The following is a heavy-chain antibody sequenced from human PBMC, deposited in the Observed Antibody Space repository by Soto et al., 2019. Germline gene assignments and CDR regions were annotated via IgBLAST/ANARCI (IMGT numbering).Heavy chain of an antibody. D-gene: IGHD5-18*01. CDR2: IHYSGNT. Sequence: QVQLQESGPGLVKPSQTLSLTCTVSGGSIRSGGYYWSWVRQNPRRGLEWIGNIHYSGNTSYNPSLKSRLTISVDTSKNQFSLNLSSVTAADTAVCYCARDRLMATAGTARHYFGLDVLGQGTTVTVSS. CDR3: ARDRLMATAGTARHYFGLDV. J-gene: IGHJ6*02. V-gene: IGHV4-31*03. CDR1: GGSIRSGGYY.